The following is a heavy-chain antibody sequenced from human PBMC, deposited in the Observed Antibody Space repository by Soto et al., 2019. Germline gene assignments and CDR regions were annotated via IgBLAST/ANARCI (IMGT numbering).Heavy chain of an antibody. CDR1: GFTFSSYA. Sequence: QVQLVESGGGVVQPGRSLRLSCAASGFTFSSYAMHWVRQAPGKGLEWVAVISYDGSNKYYADSVKGRFTISRDNYKNTLYLQMNSLRAEDTAVYYCAREKYSSSSGMFDPWGQGTLVTVSS. J-gene: IGHJ5*02. CDR3: AREKYSSSSGMFDP. CDR2: ISYDGSNK. D-gene: IGHD6-6*01. V-gene: IGHV3-30-3*01.